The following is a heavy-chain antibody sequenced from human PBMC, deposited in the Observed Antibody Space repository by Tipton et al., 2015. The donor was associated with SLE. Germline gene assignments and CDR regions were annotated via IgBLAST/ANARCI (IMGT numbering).Heavy chain of an antibody. CDR2: ISYSGRT. Sequence: TLSLTCTVSGGSISSGGYYWSWFRQHPGKGLEWIGYISYSGRTYYTPSLKSRVAISLDTSKNQFSLNLSSVTAADTAVYYCARHDYGGLYFDYWGQGTLVTVSS. V-gene: IGHV4-31*03. J-gene: IGHJ4*02. D-gene: IGHD4/OR15-4a*01. CDR1: GGSISSGGYY. CDR3: ARHDYGGLYFDY.